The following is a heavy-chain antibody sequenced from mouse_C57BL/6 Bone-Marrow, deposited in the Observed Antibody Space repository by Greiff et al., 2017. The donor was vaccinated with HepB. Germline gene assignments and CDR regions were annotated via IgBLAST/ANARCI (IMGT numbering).Heavy chain of an antibody. J-gene: IGHJ1*03. CDR1: GFTFSSYA. V-gene: IGHV5-9-1*02. D-gene: IGHD1-1*01. CDR3: TRVPHYYYGSSLDV. CDR2: ISSGGDYI. Sequence: EVMLVESGEGLVKPGGSLKLSCAASGFTFSSYAMSWVRQTPEKRLEWVAYISSGGDYIYYADTVKGRFTISRDNARNTLYLQMSSLKSEDTAMYYCTRVPHYYYGSSLDVWGTGTTVTVSS.